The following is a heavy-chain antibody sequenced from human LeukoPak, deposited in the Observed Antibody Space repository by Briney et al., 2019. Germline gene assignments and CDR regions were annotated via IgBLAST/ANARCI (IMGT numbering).Heavy chain of an antibody. CDR1: GGTFSSYA. CDR2: ISPYKGNT. D-gene: IGHD6-19*01. V-gene: IGHV1-18*01. J-gene: IGHJ3*02. CDR3: ARAGGWAREDYKADAFHI. Sequence: ASVKVSCKASGGTFSSYAISWVRQAPGQGLEWMGWISPYKGNTDYAQNPQGRVTMTTDTSTSTAYMELRSLRSDDTAVYYCARAGGWAREDYKADAFHIWGQGTMVTVSS.